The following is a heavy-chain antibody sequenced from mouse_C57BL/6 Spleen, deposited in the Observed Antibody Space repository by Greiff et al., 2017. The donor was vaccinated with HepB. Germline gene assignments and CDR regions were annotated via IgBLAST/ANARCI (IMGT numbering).Heavy chain of an antibody. V-gene: IGHV3-6*01. CDR1: GYSITSGYY. CDR3: ARVYGSSYFGY. D-gene: IGHD1-1*01. J-gene: IGHJ2*01. CDR2: ISYDGSN. Sequence: ESGPGLVKPSQSLSLSCSVTGYSITSGYYWNWIRQFPGNKLEWMGYISYDGSNNYNPSLKNRISITRDTSKNQFFLKLNSVTTEDTATYYCARVYGSSYFGYWGQVTTLSVAS.